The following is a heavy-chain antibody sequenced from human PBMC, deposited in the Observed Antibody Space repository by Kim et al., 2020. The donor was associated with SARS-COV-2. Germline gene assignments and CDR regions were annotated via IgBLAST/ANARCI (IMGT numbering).Heavy chain of an antibody. CDR3: ARGVGRYFDWLPMGGTYFDY. Sequence: SETLSLTCTVSGGSISSYYWSWIRQPPGKGLEWIGYIYYSGSTNYNPSLKSRVTISVDTSKNQFSLKLSSVTAADTAVYYCARGVGRYFDWLPMGGTYFDYWGQGTLVTVSS. J-gene: IGHJ4*02. D-gene: IGHD3-9*01. CDR2: IYYSGST. CDR1: GGSISSYY. V-gene: IGHV4-59*01.